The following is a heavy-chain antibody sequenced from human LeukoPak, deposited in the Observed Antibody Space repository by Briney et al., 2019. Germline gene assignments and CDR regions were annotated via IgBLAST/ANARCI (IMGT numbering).Heavy chain of an antibody. CDR3: AKFYEYCSSTSCTGYFEY. D-gene: IGHD2-2*01. Sequence: GGSLRLSCAASGFTFSNYAMSWVRQAPGKGLEWVSGISGSGSSTYYADSVKGRFTISRDNSKNTLYLQMNCLRAEDTAVYYCAKFYEYCSSTSCTGYFEYWGQGTLVTFSS. CDR1: GFTFSNYA. CDR2: ISGSGSST. V-gene: IGHV3-23*01. J-gene: IGHJ4*02.